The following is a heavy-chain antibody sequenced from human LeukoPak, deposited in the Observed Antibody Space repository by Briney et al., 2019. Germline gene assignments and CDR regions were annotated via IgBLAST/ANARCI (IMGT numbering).Heavy chain of an antibody. Sequence: NPSETLSLTCTVSGGSISSFYWSWIRQPPGKGLEWLGYIYYSGTTNYNPSLKSRVTISVDTSRNQFSLRLRSVTAADTAVYYCARAPFVEYNTAFFVWGQGTLVTVSS. J-gene: IGHJ4*02. CDR1: GGSISSFY. CDR2: IYYSGTT. D-gene: IGHD6-6*01. CDR3: ARAPFVEYNTAFFV. V-gene: IGHV4-59*01.